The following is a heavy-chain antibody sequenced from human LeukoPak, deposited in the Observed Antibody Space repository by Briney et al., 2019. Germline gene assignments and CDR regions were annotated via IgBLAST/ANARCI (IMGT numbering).Heavy chain of an antibody. Sequence: SETLSLTCTVSGGSISTSRYYWGWIRQPPGKGLEWIGSIYYSGTAYYNLSLKSRVTISVDTSRNQFSLRLSSVTAADTAVYYCARGGSRLTTAGDLDYWGQGTLVTVSS. D-gene: IGHD3-16*01. V-gene: IGHV4-39*01. CDR2: IYYSGTA. CDR3: ARGGSRLTTAGDLDY. J-gene: IGHJ4*02. CDR1: GGSISTSRYY.